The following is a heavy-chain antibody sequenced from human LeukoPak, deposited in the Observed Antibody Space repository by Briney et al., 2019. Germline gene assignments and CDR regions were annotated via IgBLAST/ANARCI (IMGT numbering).Heavy chain of an antibody. Sequence: PGGSLRLSRAASGFTFDDYGMSWVRQAPGKGLEWVSGINWNGGSTGYADSVKGRFTISRDNAKNSLYLQMNSLRAEDTALYHCARGGGRNYYYGMDVWGQGTTVTVSS. D-gene: IGHD1-14*01. CDR3: ARGGGRNYYYGMDV. J-gene: IGHJ6*02. CDR1: GFTFDDYG. V-gene: IGHV3-20*01. CDR2: INWNGGST.